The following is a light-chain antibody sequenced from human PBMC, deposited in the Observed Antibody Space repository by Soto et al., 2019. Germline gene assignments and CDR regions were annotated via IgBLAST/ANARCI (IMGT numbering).Light chain of an antibody. CDR3: SSYTGSSTSVI. J-gene: IGLJ2*01. Sequence: QSALTQPASVSGSPGQSITISCTGTGSDIGGYNYVSWYQQHPGKAPKLMIYGVSNRPSGVSNRFSGSKSDNTASLTISGLQAEDEAEYYCSSYTGSSTSVIFGGGTKLTVL. CDR1: GSDIGGYNY. CDR2: GVS. V-gene: IGLV2-14*01.